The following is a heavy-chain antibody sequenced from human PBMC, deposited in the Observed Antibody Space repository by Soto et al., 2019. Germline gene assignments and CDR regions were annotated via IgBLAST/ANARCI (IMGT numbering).Heavy chain of an antibody. Sequence: SVKVSCKASGGTFSSCAISWVRQAPGQGLEWMGGIIPIFGTANYAQKFQGRVTITADESTSTAYMELSSLRSDDTAVYYCARDSPAYYCASSSYYYLDYWGEGTLVTVCS. J-gene: IGHJ4*02. CDR2: IIPIFGTA. D-gene: IGHD3-22*01. CDR1: GGTFSSCA. CDR3: ARDSPAYYCASSSYYYLDY. V-gene: IGHV1-69*13.